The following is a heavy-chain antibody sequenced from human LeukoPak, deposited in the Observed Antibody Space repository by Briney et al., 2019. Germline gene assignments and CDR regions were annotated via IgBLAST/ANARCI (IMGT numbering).Heavy chain of an antibody. V-gene: IGHV1-2*02. CDR1: GYTFTGYY. D-gene: IGHD6-6*01. J-gene: IGHJ4*02. CDR2: INPNSGGT. CDR3: ARERKQLVPNPISFGFDY. Sequence: ASVKVSCEASGYTFTGYYMHWVRQAPGQGLEWMGWINPNSGGTNYAQKFQGRVTMTRDTSISTAYMELSRLRSDDTAVYYCARERKQLVPNPISFGFDYWGQGTLVTVSS.